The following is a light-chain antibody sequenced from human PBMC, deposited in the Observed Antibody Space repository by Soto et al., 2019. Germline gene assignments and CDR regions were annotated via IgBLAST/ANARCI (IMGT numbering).Light chain of an antibody. V-gene: IGKV3-15*01. CDR1: QSVSSN. Sequence: RQSPATLSVSPGERATLSCRASQSVSSNLAWYQQKPGQAPRLLIYGASTRATGIPARFSGSGSGTEFTLTISSLQSEDFAVYYCQQYNNWPPWTFGQGTKVEIK. CDR3: QQYNNWPPWT. J-gene: IGKJ1*01. CDR2: GAS.